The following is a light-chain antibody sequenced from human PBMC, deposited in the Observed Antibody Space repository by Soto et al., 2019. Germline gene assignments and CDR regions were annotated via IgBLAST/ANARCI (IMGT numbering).Light chain of an antibody. CDR2: EVI. CDR3: CSYVGSGTFNV. V-gene: IGLV2-23*02. J-gene: IGLJ1*01. CDR1: SSDVGRYNL. Sequence: QSVLTQPASVSGAPGQSITISCTGTSSDVGRYNLVSWYQQHPGQVPKLMIYEVIKRPSGVSDRFSGSKSGNTASLTISGLQAEDDADYYCCSYVGSGTFNVFGTGTKLTVL.